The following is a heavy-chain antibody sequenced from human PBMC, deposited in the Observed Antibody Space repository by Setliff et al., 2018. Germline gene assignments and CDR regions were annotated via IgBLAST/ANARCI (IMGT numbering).Heavy chain of an antibody. CDR3: VREYSGGGLM. D-gene: IGHD6-19*01. CDR1: GYTFTSYG. CDR2: ISAYNGNT. J-gene: IGHJ3*01. Sequence: SCKASGYTFTSYGFSWVRQAPGQGLEWMGWISAYNGNTNYGQKYQGGVTMTTDTSTNTVYMELRSLRSDDTAVYFCVREYSGGGLMWGQGTMVTVS. V-gene: IGHV1-18*01.